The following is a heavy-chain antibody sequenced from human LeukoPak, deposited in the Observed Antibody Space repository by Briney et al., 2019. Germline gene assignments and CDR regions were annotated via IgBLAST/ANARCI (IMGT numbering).Heavy chain of an antibody. Sequence: SETLSLTCAVSGDSITSGTFSWSWIRQSPGKGLEWIGYIYQSGRTFYTLSLRSRVAISMDRSKNQFSLRLTSVTAADTAVYYCSRGVMNGDYSWFDPWGQGTLAIVSS. D-gene: IGHD4-17*01. CDR2: IYQSGRT. V-gene: IGHV4-30-2*06. CDR1: GDSITSGTFS. J-gene: IGHJ5*02. CDR3: SRGVMNGDYSWFDP.